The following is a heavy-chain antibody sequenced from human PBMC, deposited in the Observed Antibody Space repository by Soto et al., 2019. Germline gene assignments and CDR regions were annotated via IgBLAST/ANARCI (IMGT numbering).Heavy chain of an antibody. CDR1: GFTFSSYE. V-gene: IGHV3-48*03. D-gene: IGHD3-22*01. J-gene: IGHJ4*02. Sequence: RLSCAASGFTFSSYEMMWVRQAPGKGLEWVSYIHVNVDTTYYPDSVKGRFTISRDNAKNPMYLQMNSLRAGDTAVYYCATSLSGYYYNYWGQGTLVTVSS. CDR2: IHVNVDTT. CDR3: ATSLSGYYYNY.